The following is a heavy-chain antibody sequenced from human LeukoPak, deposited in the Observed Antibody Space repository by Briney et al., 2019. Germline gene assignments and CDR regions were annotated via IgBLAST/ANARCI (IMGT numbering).Heavy chain of an antibody. CDR3: VKGDPYGSGSYPVDY. CDR2: ISYDGGNK. Sequence: PGGSLRLSCAASGFTFSRYGMHWVRQASGKGLEWVALISYDGGNKYYAESVKGRFTISRDNSKNTLYLQMNSLRPEDTAVYYCVKGDPYGSGSYPVDYWGQGTLVT. D-gene: IGHD3-10*01. CDR1: GFTFSRYG. V-gene: IGHV3-30*18. J-gene: IGHJ4*02.